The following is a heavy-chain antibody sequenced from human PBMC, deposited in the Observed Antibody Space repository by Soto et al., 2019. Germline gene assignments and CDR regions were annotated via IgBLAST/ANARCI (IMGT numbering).Heavy chain of an antibody. Sequence: ASVKVSCKASGYTFTSYDINWVRQATGQGLEWMGWMNPNSGNTGYAQKFQGRVTMTRNTSISTAYMELSSLRSEDTAVYYCARGENDFNYYYYYYMDVWGKGTTVTVSS. D-gene: IGHD3-3*01. CDR3: ARGENDFNYYYYYYMDV. J-gene: IGHJ6*03. CDR2: MNPNSGNT. CDR1: GYTFTSYD. V-gene: IGHV1-8*01.